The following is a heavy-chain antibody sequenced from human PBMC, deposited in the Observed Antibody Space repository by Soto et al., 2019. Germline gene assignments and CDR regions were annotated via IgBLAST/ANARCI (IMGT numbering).Heavy chain of an antibody. CDR2: ISGSGGST. J-gene: IGHJ6*02. CDR1: GFTFSSYA. CDR3: ASAAREYYYYGMDV. V-gene: IGHV3-23*01. Sequence: EVQLLESGGGLVQPGGSLRLSCAASGFTFSSYAMSWVRQAPGKGLEWVSAISGSGGSTYYADSVKGRFTISRDNXXNTLYLQMKSLRAEDTAVYYCASAAREYYYYGMDVWGQGTTVTVSS.